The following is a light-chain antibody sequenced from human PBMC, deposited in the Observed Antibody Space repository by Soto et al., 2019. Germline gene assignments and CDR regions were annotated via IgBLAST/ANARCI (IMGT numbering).Light chain of an antibody. CDR1: QSVSSY. CDR2: DAS. Sequence: EIVVTQSPATLSLSPGERATLSCRASQSVSSYLAWYQQKPGQAPRLLIYDASNRATGIPARFSGSGSGTACTLTISSLEPEDFAVYYCQQRSNWPPMYTFGQGTKLEIK. J-gene: IGKJ2*01. CDR3: QQRSNWPPMYT. V-gene: IGKV3-11*01.